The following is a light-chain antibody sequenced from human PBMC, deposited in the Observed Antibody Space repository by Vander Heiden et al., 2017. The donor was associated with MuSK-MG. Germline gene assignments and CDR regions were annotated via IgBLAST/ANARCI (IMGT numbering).Light chain of an antibody. Sequence: QSVLTQPPSVSAAPGQKLTISCSGSGSNIGDHDVSWYQQLPGTAPKLLIYDNNKRPSGIPDRFSGSKSATSATLCITGLQTGDEADYYCGTWDNSLSAVVFGGGTKLTVL. CDR2: DNN. CDR1: GSNIGDHD. V-gene: IGLV1-51*01. CDR3: GTWDNSLSAVV. J-gene: IGLJ2*01.